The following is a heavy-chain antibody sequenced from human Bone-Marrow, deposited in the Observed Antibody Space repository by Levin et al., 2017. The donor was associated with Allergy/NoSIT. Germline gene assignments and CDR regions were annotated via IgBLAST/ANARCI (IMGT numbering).Heavy chain of an antibody. CDR3: AREYRGSQGDYFDY. J-gene: IGHJ4*02. Sequence: SCAASGFTFSSYAMHWVRQAPGKGLEWVAVISYDGSNKYYADSVKGRFTISRDNSKNTLYLQMNSLRAEDTAVYYCAREYRGSQGDYFDYWGQGTLVTVSS. CDR1: GFTFSSYA. D-gene: IGHD1-26*01. V-gene: IGHV3-30-3*01. CDR2: ISYDGSNK.